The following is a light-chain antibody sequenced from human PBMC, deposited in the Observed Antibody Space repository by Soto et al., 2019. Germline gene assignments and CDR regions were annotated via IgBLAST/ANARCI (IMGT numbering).Light chain of an antibody. CDR2: EVS. V-gene: IGLV2-14*01. Sequence: QSVLTQPASVSGSPGQSVTISCTGTSSDVGGYKSVSWYQQHPGKAPKLMIYEVSNQPSGVSNRFSGSKSGNTASLTISGLQAEDEADYYCCSYTSSSPYVFGTGTKVTVL. CDR1: SSDVGGYKS. J-gene: IGLJ1*01. CDR3: CSYTSSSPYV.